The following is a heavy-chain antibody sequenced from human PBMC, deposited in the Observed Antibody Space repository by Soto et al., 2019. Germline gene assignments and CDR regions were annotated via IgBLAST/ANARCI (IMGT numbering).Heavy chain of an antibody. J-gene: IGHJ5*02. V-gene: IGHV4-39*01. CDR2: IYYSGST. D-gene: IGHD2-8*01. Sequence: PSETLSLTCTVSGGSISSSSYYWGWIRQPPGKGLEWIGSIYYSGSTYYNPSLKSRVTISVDTSKNQFSLKLSSVTAADTAVYYCASAMVYANIGWFDPWGQGTLVTVSS. CDR3: ASAMVYANIGWFDP. CDR1: GGSISSSSYY.